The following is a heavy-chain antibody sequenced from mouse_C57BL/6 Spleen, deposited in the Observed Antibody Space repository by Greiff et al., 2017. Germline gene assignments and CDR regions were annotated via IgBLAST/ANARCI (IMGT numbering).Heavy chain of an antibody. Sequence: VQLQQPGAELVKPGASVKLSCKASGYTFTSYWMHWVKQRPGRGLEWIGRSDPNSGGTKYNEKFKSKATLTVDKPSSTAYMQLSSLTSEDSAVYYSASTRGVSTTVVAPVDYWGQGTTLTVSS. D-gene: IGHD1-1*01. CDR1: GYTFTSYW. J-gene: IGHJ2*01. CDR3: ASTRGVSTTVVAPVDY. CDR2: SDPNSGGT. V-gene: IGHV1-72*01.